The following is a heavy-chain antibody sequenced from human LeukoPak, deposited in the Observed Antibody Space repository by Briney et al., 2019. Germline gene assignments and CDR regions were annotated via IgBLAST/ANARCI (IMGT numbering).Heavy chain of an antibody. CDR1: GFTFSSYG. CDR3: AKDANYYDSSGYLTYFDY. Sequence: GGSLRLSCAASGFTFSSYGMSWVRQAPGKGLEWVSAISGSGGSTYYADSVKGRFTISRDNSKNTLYLQMNSLRAEDTAVYYYAKDANYYDSSGYLTYFDYWGQGTLVTVPS. D-gene: IGHD3-22*01. V-gene: IGHV3-23*01. J-gene: IGHJ4*02. CDR2: ISGSGGST.